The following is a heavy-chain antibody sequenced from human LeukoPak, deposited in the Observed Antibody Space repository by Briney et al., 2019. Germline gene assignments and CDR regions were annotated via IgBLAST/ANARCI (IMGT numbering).Heavy chain of an antibody. D-gene: IGHD6-13*01. V-gene: IGHV4-59*08. CDR3: ARQAYSSRATSALDY. CDR2: IYYSGST. CDR1: GGSISSYY. J-gene: IGHJ4*02. Sequence: SETLSLTCTVSGGSISSYYWSWIRQPPGKGLEWIGYIYYSGSTNYNPSLKSRVTISVDTSKNQFSLKLSSVTAADTAVYYCARQAYSSRATSALDYWGQGTLVTVSS.